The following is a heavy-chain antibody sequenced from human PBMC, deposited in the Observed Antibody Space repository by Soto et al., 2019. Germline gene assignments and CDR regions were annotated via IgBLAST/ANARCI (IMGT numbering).Heavy chain of an antibody. CDR2: ISAGRST. V-gene: IGHV3-23*01. CDR1: GFTFNNYA. Sequence: PGGSLRLSCAASGFTFNNYAMNWVRQAPGKGPEWVSGISAGRSTYYADSVKGRFTISRDNSKSTLFLQMDSLRAEDTALYYCTKVRGDPVWGKGTTVTVSS. D-gene: IGHD4-17*01. J-gene: IGHJ6*04. CDR3: TKVRGDPV.